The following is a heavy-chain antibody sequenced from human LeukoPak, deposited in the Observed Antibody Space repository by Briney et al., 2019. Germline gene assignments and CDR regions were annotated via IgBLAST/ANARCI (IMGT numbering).Heavy chain of an antibody. CDR3: ARDLHYYGSGSYYRPTENWFDP. D-gene: IGHD3-10*01. J-gene: IGHJ5*02. CDR1: GYTFTSYA. Sequence: GASVKVSCKASGYTFTSYAMHWVRQAPGQRLEWMGWINAGNGNTKYSQEFQGRVTITRDTSASTAYMELSSLRSEDTAVYYCARDLHYYGSGSYYRPTENWFDPWGQGTLVTVSS. V-gene: IGHV1-3*03. CDR2: INAGNGNT.